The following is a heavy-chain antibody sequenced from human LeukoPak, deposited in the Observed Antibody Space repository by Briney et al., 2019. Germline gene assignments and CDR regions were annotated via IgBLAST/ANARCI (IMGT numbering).Heavy chain of an antibody. J-gene: IGHJ6*02. CDR2: IIPILGIA. CDR1: GGTFSSYA. D-gene: IGHD4-17*01. V-gene: IGHV1-69*04. Sequence: SVKVSCKASGGTFSSYAISWVRQAPGQGLVWMGRIIPILGIANYAQKFQGRVTITADKSTSTAYMELSSLRSEDTAVYYCARERSADDYGVYYYYGMDVWGQGTTVTVSS. CDR3: ARERSADDYGVYYYYGMDV.